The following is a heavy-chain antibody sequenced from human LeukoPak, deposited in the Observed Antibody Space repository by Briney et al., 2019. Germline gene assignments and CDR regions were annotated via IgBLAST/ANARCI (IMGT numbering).Heavy chain of an antibody. V-gene: IGHV3-30*18. D-gene: IGHD3-3*01. CDR3: AKGIFGVVIKDY. CDR1: GFTFRSYG. J-gene: IGHJ4*02. CDR2: ISYDGSNK. Sequence: GGSLRLSCAASGFTFRSYGMHWVRQAQGKGLEWVAVISYDGSNKYYADSVKGRFTISRDNSKNTLYLQMNSLRAEDTAVYYCAKGIFGVVIKDYWGQGTLVTVSS.